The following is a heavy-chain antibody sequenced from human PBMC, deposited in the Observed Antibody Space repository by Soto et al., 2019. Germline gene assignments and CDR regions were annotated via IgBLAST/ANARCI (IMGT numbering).Heavy chain of an antibody. CDR2: IYWDDDK. V-gene: IGHV2-5*02. Sequence: SGPTLVNPTQTLTLTCTFSRFSLSTSGVGVGWIRQPPGKALEWLALIYWDDDKRYSPSLKSRLTITKDTSKNQVVLTMTNMDPVDTATYYCAHRSYCSGGSCYPRWFDPWGQGTLVTVSS. CDR3: AHRSYCSGGSCYPRWFDP. J-gene: IGHJ5*02. CDR1: RFSLSTSGVG. D-gene: IGHD2-15*01.